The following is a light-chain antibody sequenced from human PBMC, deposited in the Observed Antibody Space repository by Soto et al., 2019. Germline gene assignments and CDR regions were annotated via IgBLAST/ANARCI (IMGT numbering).Light chain of an antibody. V-gene: IGKV3-20*01. CDR2: GAS. Sequence: EIVLTQSPGTLSLSPGERATFSCRASQSVSSSYIAWYQQKRGQAPRRLIYGASIRATGIPDRFSGSGSGTAFTLTISRLEPEDFALYYCQQYHTSPLTFGQGTKVDIK. CDR1: QSVSSSY. CDR3: QQYHTSPLT. J-gene: IGKJ1*01.